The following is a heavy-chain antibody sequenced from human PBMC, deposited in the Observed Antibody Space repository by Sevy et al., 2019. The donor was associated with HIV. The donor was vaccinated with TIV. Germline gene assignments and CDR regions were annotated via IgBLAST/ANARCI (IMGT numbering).Heavy chain of an antibody. J-gene: IGHJ4*02. CDR3: ATLRSGVIKPPHYFDY. Sequence: GGSLRLSCGVSGFTFSSYAMTWVRQPPGKGLEWVSIISGSGATTSYADSVKGRFTISRDNSKNALYLQMNSLRAEDTAVYYCATLRSGVIKPPHYFDYWGQGTLVTVSS. D-gene: IGHD3-10*01. V-gene: IGHV3-23*01. CDR2: ISGSGATT. CDR1: GFTFSSYA.